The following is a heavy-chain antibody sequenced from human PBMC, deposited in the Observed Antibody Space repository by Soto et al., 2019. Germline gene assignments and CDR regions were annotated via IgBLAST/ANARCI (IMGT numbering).Heavy chain of an antibody. CDR3: ARGGYLGAFDI. J-gene: IGHJ3*02. D-gene: IGHD5-12*01. CDR1: GGTFSSYA. V-gene: IGHV1-69*06. Sequence: SVKVSCKASGGTFSSYAISWVRQAPGQGLEWTGGIIPIFGTANYAQKFQGRVTITADKSTSTAYMELSSLRSEDTAVYYCARGGYLGAFDIWGQGTMVTVSS. CDR2: IIPIFGTA.